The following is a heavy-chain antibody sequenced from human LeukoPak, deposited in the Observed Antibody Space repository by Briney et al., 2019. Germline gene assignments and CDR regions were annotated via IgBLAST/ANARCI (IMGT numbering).Heavy chain of an antibody. J-gene: IGHJ6*02. CDR1: GFTFSTYA. CDR3: AKSGGLSGSGRLAMDV. CDR2: ISGSGGST. V-gene: IGHV3-23*01. Sequence: PGGSLRLSCAASGFTFSTYAMSWVRLAPGKGLEGVSGISGSGGSTYYADSVKGRFTSSRDNSNNTLYVQMNSVRVEDTAVYYCAKSGGLSGSGRLAMDVWGQGPTVTVSS. D-gene: IGHD3-10*01.